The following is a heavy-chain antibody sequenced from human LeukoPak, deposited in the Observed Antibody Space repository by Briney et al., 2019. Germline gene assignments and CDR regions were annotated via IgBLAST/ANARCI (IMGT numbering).Heavy chain of an antibody. CDR1: GFTFSSYA. D-gene: IGHD3-3*01. Sequence: GGSLRLSCAASGFTFSSYAMSWVRQAPGKGLEWVSAISGSGGSTYYADSVKGRFTISRDNSKNTLYLQMNSLRAEDTAVYYCAPGSAYDFWSGYYGDWGQGTLVTVSS. CDR2: ISGSGGST. V-gene: IGHV3-23*01. J-gene: IGHJ4*02. CDR3: APGSAYDFWSGYYGD.